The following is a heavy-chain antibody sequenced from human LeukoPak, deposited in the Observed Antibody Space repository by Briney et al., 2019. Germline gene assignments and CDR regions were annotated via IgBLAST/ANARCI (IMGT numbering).Heavy chain of an antibody. CDR3: ARSYYDSSGYYYYYFDY. CDR2: IYHSGST. D-gene: IGHD3-22*01. Sequence: SETLSLTCTVSGYSISNGYYWGWIRQPPGKGLEWIGSIYHSGSTYYNPSLKSRVTISVDTSKNQFSLKLSSVTAADTAVYYCARSYYDSSGYYYYYFDYWGQGTLVTVSS. V-gene: IGHV4-38-2*02. CDR1: GYSISNGYY. J-gene: IGHJ4*02.